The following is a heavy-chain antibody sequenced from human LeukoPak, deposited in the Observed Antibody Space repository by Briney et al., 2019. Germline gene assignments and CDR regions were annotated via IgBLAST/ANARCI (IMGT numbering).Heavy chain of an antibody. V-gene: IGHV4-59*01. Sequence: SETLSLTCAVSGGSMSSYYWSWIRQPPGKGLEWIGYIYYSGSTNYNPSLKSRVTISVDTSKNQFSLKLSSVTTADTAVYYCARGGGGGMNNFFDYWGQGTLVTVSS. CDR3: ARGGGGGMNNFFDY. CDR1: GGSMSSYY. J-gene: IGHJ4*02. CDR2: IYYSGST. D-gene: IGHD3-16*01.